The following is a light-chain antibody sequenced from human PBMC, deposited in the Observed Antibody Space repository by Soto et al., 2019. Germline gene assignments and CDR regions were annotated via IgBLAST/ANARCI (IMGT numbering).Light chain of an antibody. J-gene: IGKJ2*01. CDR2: GAS. V-gene: IGKV3-20*01. CDR3: QQYGSSPPMYT. CDR1: QSVNSRF. Sequence: EIVLTQSPGTLSLSPGERATLSCRASQSVNSRFLAWYQQKPGQAPRLLMYGASTRDTGIPDRFSGSGSVADFTLTISRLEPEDFAVYYCQQYGSSPPMYTFGQGTKLEIK.